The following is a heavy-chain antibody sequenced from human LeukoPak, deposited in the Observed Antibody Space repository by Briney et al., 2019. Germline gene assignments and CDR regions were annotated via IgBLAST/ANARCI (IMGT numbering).Heavy chain of an antibody. CDR1: GGSITSSSYF. CDR2: INYSGST. Sequence: SETLSLTCTVSGGSITSSSYFWGWIRQPPGRGLEWIGIINYSGSTHHNPSLRSRVTISVDRSKNQSSLKLSSVTAADTAVYYCARQRYCNRGRCSYNWLDPWSQGALVTVSS. CDR3: ARQRYCNRGRCSYNWLDP. J-gene: IGHJ5*02. D-gene: IGHD2-15*01. V-gene: IGHV4-39*01.